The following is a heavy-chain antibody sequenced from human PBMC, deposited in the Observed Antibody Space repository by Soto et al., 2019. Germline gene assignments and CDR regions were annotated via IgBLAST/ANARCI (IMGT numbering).Heavy chain of an antibody. CDR1: GLTFSSYG. D-gene: IGHD6-13*01. J-gene: IGHJ5*02. V-gene: IGHV3-33*01. Sequence: PGGSLRLSCAASGLTFSSYGMHWVRQAPGKGLEWVAVIWYDGSNKYYADSVKGRLTISRDNSKNTLYLQMNSLRAEDTAVYYCARASSSWPNWFDPWGQGTLVTVSS. CDR3: ARASSSWPNWFDP. CDR2: IWYDGSNK.